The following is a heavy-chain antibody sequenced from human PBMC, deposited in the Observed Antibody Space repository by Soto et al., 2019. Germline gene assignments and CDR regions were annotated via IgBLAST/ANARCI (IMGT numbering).Heavy chain of an antibody. CDR3: ARVRSRDTRSENWFDS. V-gene: IGHV4-59*01. Sequence: SETLSLTCTVSGGSISSYYWSWIRQPPGKGLEWIGYIYYSGSTNYNPSLKSRVTISVDTSKNQFSLKLSSVTAADTAVYYCARVRSRDTRSENWFDSWGQGTLVTVSS. J-gene: IGHJ5*01. CDR1: GGSISSYY. CDR2: IYYSGST. D-gene: IGHD5-18*01.